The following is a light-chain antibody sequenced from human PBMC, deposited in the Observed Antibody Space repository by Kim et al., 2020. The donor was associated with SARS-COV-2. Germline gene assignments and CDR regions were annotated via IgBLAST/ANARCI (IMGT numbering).Light chain of an antibody. V-gene: IGLV4-69*01. CDR3: QTWGTGIRV. J-gene: IGLJ3*02. Sequence: QPVLTQSPSASASLGASVKLTCTLSSGHSSYAIAWHQQQPEKGPRYLMKLKSDGSHSRGDGIPDRFSGSSSGAERYLTISSRQSDDEADYYCQTWGTGIRVFGGGTQLTVL. CDR2: LKSDGSH. CDR1: SGHSSYA.